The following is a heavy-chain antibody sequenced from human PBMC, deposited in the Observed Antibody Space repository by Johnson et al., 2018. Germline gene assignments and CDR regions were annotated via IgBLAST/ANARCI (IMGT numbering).Heavy chain of an antibody. CDR2: SILRFGAP. Sequence: QVRLVQSGAEVKEHGSSVQVWCKASGGTFSSYAFSWVRKATGQGLEWMGGSILRFGAPSYAQKFQGRVTITADESARTVYMELSSLRSGDTALYYCAKEGETYFFDYWGQGTMVTVSS. J-gene: IGHJ4*02. CDR3: AKEGETYFFDY. CDR1: GGTFSSYA. D-gene: IGHD2-21*01. V-gene: IGHV1-69*12.